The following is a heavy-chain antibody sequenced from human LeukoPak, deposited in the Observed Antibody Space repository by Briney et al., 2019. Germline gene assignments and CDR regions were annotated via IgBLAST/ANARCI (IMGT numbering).Heavy chain of an antibody. D-gene: IGHD1-26*01. CDR2: IYYSGGT. CDR3: ARHAAEWELQIDY. J-gene: IGHJ4*02. CDR1: GGSISSYY. V-gene: IGHV4-59*08. Sequence: SETLSLTCTVSGGSISSYYWSWIRQPPGKGLEWIGYIYYSGGTNYNPSLKSRVTISVDTSKNQFSLKLSSVTAADTAVYYCARHAAEWELQIDYWGQGTLVTVSS.